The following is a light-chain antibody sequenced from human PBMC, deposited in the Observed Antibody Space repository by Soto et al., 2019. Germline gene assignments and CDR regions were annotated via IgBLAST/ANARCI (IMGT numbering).Light chain of an antibody. V-gene: IGKV3-20*01. Sequence: ENGLTQSPGTLSLSPGERATLSCRARQSVSNNYLAWYQQKPGQAPRVLIFDASRRAAGIPDRFSGRGSGTDFTLTISRLEPEDFAVYYCQQYGTSSKYTFGQGTKLEIK. J-gene: IGKJ2*01. CDR2: DAS. CDR1: QSVSNNY. CDR3: QQYGTSSKYT.